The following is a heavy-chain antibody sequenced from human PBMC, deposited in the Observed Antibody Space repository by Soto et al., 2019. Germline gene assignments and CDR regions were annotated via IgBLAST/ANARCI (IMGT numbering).Heavy chain of an antibody. D-gene: IGHD3-10*01. CDR3: GGDMGPNGLWFGEDY. CDR2: IIPILGIA. J-gene: IGHJ4*02. V-gene: IGHV1-69*02. Sequence: QVQLVQSGAEVKKPGSSVKVSCKASGGTFSSYTISWVRQAPGQGLEWMGRIIPILGIANYAQKFQGRVTNTADKTTSTAYMGVSSLRTEDTAVYYWGGDMGPNGLWFGEDYWGQGTLVTVSS. CDR1: GGTFSSYT.